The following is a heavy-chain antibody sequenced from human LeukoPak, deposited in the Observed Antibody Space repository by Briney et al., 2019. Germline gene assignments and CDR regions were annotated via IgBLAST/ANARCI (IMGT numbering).Heavy chain of an antibody. V-gene: IGHV4-31*03. D-gene: IGHD3-10*01. CDR1: GGSISSGGYY. J-gene: IGHJ4*02. Sequence: SETLSLTCTVSGGSISSGGYYWSWIRQHPGKGLEWIGYVYYSGSTDYNPSLKSRVTISVDTSKNQFSLKLSSVTAADTAVYYCARDRFPYYFDYWGQGTLVTVSS. CDR3: ARDRFPYYFDY. CDR2: VYYSGST.